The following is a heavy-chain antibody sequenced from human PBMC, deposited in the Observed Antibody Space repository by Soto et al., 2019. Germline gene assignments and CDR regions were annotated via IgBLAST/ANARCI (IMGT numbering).Heavy chain of an antibody. D-gene: IGHD4-17*01. J-gene: IGHJ4*02. CDR1: GFTFSTYG. CDR3: AKGFSYGVIDY. Sequence: QVQLVESGGGVVQPGRSLRLSCAASGFTFSTYGMHWVRQAPGKGLEWVAVISYDGSNKYYADSVKGRFTISRDNSKNTQYLQMSSLRAEDTAVYYCAKGFSYGVIDYWGQGTLVTVSS. V-gene: IGHV3-30*18. CDR2: ISYDGSNK.